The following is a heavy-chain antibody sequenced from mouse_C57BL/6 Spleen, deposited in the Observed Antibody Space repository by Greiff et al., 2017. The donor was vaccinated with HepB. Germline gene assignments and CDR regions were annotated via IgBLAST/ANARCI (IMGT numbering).Heavy chain of an antibody. Sequence: EVKLVESGGDLVKPGGSLKLSCAASGFTFSSYGMPWVRQTPDKRLEWVATISSGGSYTYYPDSVKGRFTISRDNAKNTLYLQMSSLKSEDTAMYYCARDDYGNPYYFDYWGQGTTLTVSS. J-gene: IGHJ2*01. CDR2: ISSGGSYT. CDR1: GFTFSSYG. D-gene: IGHD2-1*01. V-gene: IGHV5-6*02. CDR3: ARDDYGNPYYFDY.